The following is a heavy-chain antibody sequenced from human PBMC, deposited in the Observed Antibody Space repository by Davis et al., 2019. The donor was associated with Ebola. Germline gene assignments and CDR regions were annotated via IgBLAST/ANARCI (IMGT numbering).Heavy chain of an antibody. D-gene: IGHD6-13*01. CDR2: IYYSGST. CDR3: ARGTYSSSWYKYYYYYGMDV. Sequence: PSETLSLTCTVSGGSISSYYWSWIRQPPGKGLEWIGYIYYSGSTNYNPSLKSRVTISVDTSKNQFSLKLSSVTAADTAVYYCARGTYSSSWYKYYYYYGMDVWGQGTTVTVSS. J-gene: IGHJ6*02. V-gene: IGHV4-59*12. CDR1: GGSISSYY.